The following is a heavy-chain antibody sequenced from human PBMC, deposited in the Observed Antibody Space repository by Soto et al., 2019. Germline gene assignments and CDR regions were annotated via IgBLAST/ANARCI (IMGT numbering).Heavy chain of an antibody. D-gene: IGHD5-12*01. J-gene: IGHJ4*02. CDR2: IIPILGIA. Sequence: SVKVSCKASGGTFSSYTISWVRQAPGQGLEWMGRIIPILGIANYAQKFQGRVTITADKSTSTAYMELGSLRSEDTAVYYCASTYSGYEKAPIDYWGQGTLVTVSS. CDR1: GGTFSSYT. V-gene: IGHV1-69*02. CDR3: ASTYSGYEKAPIDY.